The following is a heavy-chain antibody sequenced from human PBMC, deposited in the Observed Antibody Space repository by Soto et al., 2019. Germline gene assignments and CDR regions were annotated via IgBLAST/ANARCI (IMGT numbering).Heavy chain of an antibody. J-gene: IGHJ4*02. CDR1: GFTVSSNY. CDR3: VRAPSTDPDF. D-gene: IGHD4-17*01. Sequence: GSLRLSCAASGFTVSSNYMSWVRQAPGKGLEWVSVIYSGGSTYYADSVKGRFTISRDNAKNMVHLQMNSLRGDDTAVYFCVRAPSTDPDFWGQGTLVTVSS. V-gene: IGHV3-53*01. CDR2: IYSGGST.